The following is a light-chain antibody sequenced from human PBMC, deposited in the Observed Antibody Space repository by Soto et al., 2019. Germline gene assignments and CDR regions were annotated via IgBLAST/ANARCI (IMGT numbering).Light chain of an antibody. V-gene: IGLV2-14*01. J-gene: IGLJ1*01. CDR1: SSDIGGYDY. Sequence: QSVLTQPASVSGSPGQSITISCTGTSSDIGGYDYVSWYQQRPGKAPKLMIYEVRYRPSGASNRFSGSKSGNTASLTISGLQAEDEADYYCCSYTRTSNHYFFGSGTRSPS. CDR3: CSYTRTSNHYF. CDR2: EVR.